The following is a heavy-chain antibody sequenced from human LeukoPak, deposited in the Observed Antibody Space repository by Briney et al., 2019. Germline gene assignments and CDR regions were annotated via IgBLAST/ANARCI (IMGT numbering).Heavy chain of an antibody. CDR3: AKNDGRIDY. CDR1: GFTFSSYG. D-gene: IGHD1-1*01. J-gene: IGHJ4*02. V-gene: IGHV3-30*02. Sequence: QSGGSLRLSCAASGFTFSSYGMHWVRQAPGKGLEWVAVIWYDGSNKYYADSVKGRFTISRGNSKNTLYLQMNSLRAEDTAVYYCAKNDGRIDYWGQGTLVTVSS. CDR2: IWYDGSNK.